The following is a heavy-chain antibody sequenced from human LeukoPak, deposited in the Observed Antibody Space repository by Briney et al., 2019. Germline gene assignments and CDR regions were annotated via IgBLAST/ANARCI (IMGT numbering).Heavy chain of an antibody. CDR1: GGSLISSSHC. Sequence: SESLSLTCTVSGGSLISSSHCWAWIRQPPGKGLEWIGTIYYSGSTYYNPSLKSRVTISVDTSKNQFSLKLSSVTAADTAVYYCARASIQLWLPTGLDYWGQGTLVTVSS. V-gene: IGHV4-39*07. CDR2: IYYSGST. CDR3: ARASIQLWLPTGLDY. D-gene: IGHD5-18*01. J-gene: IGHJ4*02.